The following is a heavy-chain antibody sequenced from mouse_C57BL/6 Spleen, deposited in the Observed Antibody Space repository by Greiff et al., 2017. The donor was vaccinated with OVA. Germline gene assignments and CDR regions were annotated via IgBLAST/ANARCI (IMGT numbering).Heavy chain of an antibody. CDR2: IYPGDGDT. D-gene: IGHD3-2*02. CDR3: ARDSSGYFDY. J-gene: IGHJ2*01. V-gene: IGHV1-82*01. CDR1: GYAFSSSW. Sequence: QVQLKESGPELVKPGASVKISCKASGYAFSSSWMNWVKQRPGKGLEWIGRIYPGDGDTNYNGKFKGKATLTADKSSSTAYMQLSSLTSEDSAVYFCARDSSGYFDYWGQGTTLTVSS.